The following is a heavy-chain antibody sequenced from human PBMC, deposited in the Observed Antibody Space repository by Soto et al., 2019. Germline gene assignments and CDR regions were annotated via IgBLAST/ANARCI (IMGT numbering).Heavy chain of an antibody. J-gene: IGHJ3*02. V-gene: IGHV4-39*01. CDR3: ARHFDYPAAFDI. CDR2: IYYSGST. D-gene: IGHD4-17*01. Sequence: QLQLQESGPRLVKPSETLSLTCTVSGGSISSSIYYWGWIRQPPGMGLEWIGSIYYSGSTNCNPSLKSRITMSLDTSRNQFSLRLTSVTAADTAVYYCARHFDYPAAFDIWGQGTVVTVSS. CDR1: GGSISSSIYY.